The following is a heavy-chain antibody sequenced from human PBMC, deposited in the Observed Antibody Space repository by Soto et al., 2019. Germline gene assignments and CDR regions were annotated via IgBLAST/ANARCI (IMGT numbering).Heavy chain of an antibody. D-gene: IGHD5-12*01. CDR2: MWYDGSNK. Sequence: PGGSLRLSCAASGFTSSSYGMHWVRQAPGKGLEWVAVMWYDGSNKYYADSVKGRFTISRDNSKNTLYLQMNSLRAEDTAVYYCARDGGLYSGYEYHYYYYMDVWGKGTTVTVSS. J-gene: IGHJ6*03. V-gene: IGHV3-33*01. CDR1: GFTSSSYG. CDR3: ARDGGLYSGYEYHYYYYMDV.